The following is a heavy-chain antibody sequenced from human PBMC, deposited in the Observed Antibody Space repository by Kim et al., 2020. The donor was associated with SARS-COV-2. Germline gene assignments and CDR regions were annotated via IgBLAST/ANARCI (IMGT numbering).Heavy chain of an antibody. D-gene: IGHD4-4*01. V-gene: IGHV4-4*07. Sequence: NYPPSRKTRATMSVDTSKNQFSLKLSSVTAADTAMYYCARENTLTTKLDYWGQGTLVTVSS. J-gene: IGHJ4*02. CDR3: ARENTLTTKLDY.